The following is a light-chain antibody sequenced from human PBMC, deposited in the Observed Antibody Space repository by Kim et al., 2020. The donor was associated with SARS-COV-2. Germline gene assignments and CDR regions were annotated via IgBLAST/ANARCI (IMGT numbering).Light chain of an antibody. CDR3: QGWDSSTPWV. CDR1: NIGSKN. CDR2: RDS. Sequence: SYELTQPLSVSVALGQTARITCGGNNIGSKNVHWYQQKPGQATLLVIYRDSNRPSGIPERFSGSNSGNTATLTISRAQAGDEADYYCQGWDSSTPWVVGGGTQLTVL. J-gene: IGLJ3*02. V-gene: IGLV3-9*01.